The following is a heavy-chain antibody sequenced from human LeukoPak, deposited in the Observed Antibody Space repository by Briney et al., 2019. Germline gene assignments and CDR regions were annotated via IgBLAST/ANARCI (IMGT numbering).Heavy chain of an antibody. V-gene: IGHV3-30*03. D-gene: IGHD7-27*01. CDR1: GFTFSSYG. Sequence: PGGSLRLSCAASGFTFSSYGMHWVRQAPGKGLEWVAVISYDGSNKYYADSVKGRFTISRDNSKNTLYLQMNSLRAEDTAVYYCARDQPELGMGFDYWGQGTLVTVSS. J-gene: IGHJ4*02. CDR2: ISYDGSNK. CDR3: ARDQPELGMGFDY.